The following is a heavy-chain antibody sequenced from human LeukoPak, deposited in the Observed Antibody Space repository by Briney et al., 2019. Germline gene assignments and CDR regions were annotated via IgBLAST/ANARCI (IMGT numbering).Heavy chain of an antibody. CDR1: GFTFSSYE. Sequence: GGSLRLSCAASGFTFSSYEMNWVRQAPGKGLEWVSYISSSGSTKYYADSVKGRFTISRDNAKNSLYLQMNSLRAEDTAVYYCARDRAPSGSYFFDYWGQGTLVTVSS. J-gene: IGHJ4*02. CDR3: ARDRAPSGSYFFDY. V-gene: IGHV3-48*03. CDR2: ISSSGSTK. D-gene: IGHD1-26*01.